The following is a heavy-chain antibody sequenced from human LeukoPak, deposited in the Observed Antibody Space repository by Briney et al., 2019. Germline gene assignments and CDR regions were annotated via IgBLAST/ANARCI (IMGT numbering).Heavy chain of an antibody. J-gene: IGHJ4*02. CDR1: GGSISSYY. CDR2: IYYSGST. CDR3: ASSSSWYAGAWRVASLDY. D-gene: IGHD6-13*01. V-gene: IGHV4-59*01. Sequence: SETLSLTCTVSGGSISSYYWSWIRQPPGKGLEWIGYIYYSGSTNYNPSLKSRVTISVDTSKNQFSLKLSSVTAADTAVYYCASSSSWYAGAWRVASLDYWDQGTLVTVSS.